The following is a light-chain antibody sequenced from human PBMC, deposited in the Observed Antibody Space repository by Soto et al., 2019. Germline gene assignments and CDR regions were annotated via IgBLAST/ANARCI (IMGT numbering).Light chain of an antibody. CDR2: GAS. Sequence: ENVLTQSPGTLSLSPGERATLSCRASQSVSSSYLTWYQQKPGQAPRLLIYGASSRATGIPDRFSGSGSGTDFTLTISRLEPEDFAVYYCQQFGSSPCTFGQGNKVEIK. V-gene: IGKV3-20*01. CDR3: QQFGSSPCT. CDR1: QSVSSSY. J-gene: IGKJ1*01.